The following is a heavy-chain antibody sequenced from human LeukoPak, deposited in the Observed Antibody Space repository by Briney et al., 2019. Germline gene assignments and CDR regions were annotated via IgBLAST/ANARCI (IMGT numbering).Heavy chain of an antibody. CDR3: ARDGKYSSSWYYYYYYMDV. V-gene: IGHV3-30*03. J-gene: IGHJ6*03. D-gene: IGHD6-13*01. CDR2: ISYDGSNK. CDR1: GFTFSSYG. Sequence: GGSLRLSCAASGFTFSSYGMHWVRQAPGKGLEWVAVISYDGSNKYYADSVKGRFTISRDNSKNTLYLQMNSLRAEDTAVYYCARDGKYSSSWYYYYYYMDVWGKGTTVTISS.